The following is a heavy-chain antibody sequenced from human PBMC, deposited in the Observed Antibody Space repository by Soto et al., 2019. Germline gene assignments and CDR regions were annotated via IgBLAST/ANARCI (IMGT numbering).Heavy chain of an antibody. CDR3: STSADRLRNLDWARVCYDY. Sequence: GGSLRLSCAASGFTFSSYSMNWVRQAPGKGLEWVSYISSSSSTIYYADSVKGRFTISRDNAKNSLYLQMNSLRADDTAVYYCSTSADRLRNLDWARVCYDYWGHGTLDTVSS. CDR2: ISSSSSTI. V-gene: IGHV3-48*01. J-gene: IGHJ4*01. D-gene: IGHD3-9*01. CDR1: GFTFSSYS.